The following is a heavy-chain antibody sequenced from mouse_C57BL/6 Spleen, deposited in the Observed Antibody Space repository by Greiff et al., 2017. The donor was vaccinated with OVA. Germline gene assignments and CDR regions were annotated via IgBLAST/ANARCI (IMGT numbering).Heavy chain of an antibody. CDR1: GYAFTNYL. J-gene: IGHJ4*01. CDR2: INPGSGGT. V-gene: IGHV1-54*01. CDR3: ARSHIDYYGSSPAVHYAMDY. Sequence: VQLQQSGAELVRPGTSVKVSCKASGYAFTNYLIEWVKQRPGQGLEWIGVINPGSGGTNYNEKFKGKATLTADKSSSTAYMQLSSLTSEDSAVYFCARSHIDYYGSSPAVHYAMDYWGQGTSVTVSS. D-gene: IGHD1-1*01.